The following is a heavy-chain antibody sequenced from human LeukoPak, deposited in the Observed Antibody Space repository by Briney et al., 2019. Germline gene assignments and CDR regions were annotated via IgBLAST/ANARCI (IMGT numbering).Heavy chain of an antibody. Sequence: SETLSLTCAVYGGSFSGYYWSWIRQPPGKGLEWIGEINHSGRTNYNPSLKSRVTISVDTSKNQFSLKLSSVTAADTAVYYCASVVTGSFDIWGQGTMVTVSS. V-gene: IGHV4-34*01. CDR2: INHSGRT. CDR1: GGSFSGYY. D-gene: IGHD2-21*02. J-gene: IGHJ3*02. CDR3: ASVVTGSFDI.